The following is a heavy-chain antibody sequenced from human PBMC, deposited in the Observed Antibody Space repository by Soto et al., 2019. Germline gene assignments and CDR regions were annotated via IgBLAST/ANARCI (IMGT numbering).Heavy chain of an antibody. CDR3: ARDRGMAVAATLDY. V-gene: IGHV3-30-3*01. Sequence: QVQLVESGGGVVQPGRSLRLSCAASGFTFSSYAMHWVRQAPGKGLEWVAVISYDGSNKYYADSVKGRFTISRDNSKNTLYLQMNIMRAEDTAVYYCARDRGMAVAATLDYWGQGTLVTVSS. CDR2: ISYDGSNK. J-gene: IGHJ4*02. CDR1: GFTFSSYA. D-gene: IGHD6-19*01.